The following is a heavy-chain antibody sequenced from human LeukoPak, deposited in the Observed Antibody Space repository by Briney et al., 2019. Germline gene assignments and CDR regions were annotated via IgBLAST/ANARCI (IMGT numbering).Heavy chain of an antibody. J-gene: IGHJ4*02. CDR3: AREDYGDAFAY. D-gene: IGHD4-17*01. CDR2: ISSDGSTI. Sequence: PGGSLRLSCAASGFTFSSYTMNWVRQAPGKGLEWVSYISSDGSTIYYADSMKGRFTISGDNAKNSLYLQMNSLRAEDTAVYYCAREDYGDAFAYWGQGTLVTVSS. CDR1: GFTFSSYT. V-gene: IGHV3-48*01.